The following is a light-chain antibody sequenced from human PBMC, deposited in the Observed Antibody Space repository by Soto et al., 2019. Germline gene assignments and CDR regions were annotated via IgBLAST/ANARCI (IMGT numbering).Light chain of an antibody. CDR1: QSISSW. CDR3: QQYNTYPWT. J-gene: IGKJ1*01. V-gene: IGKV1-5*01. CDR2: DAS. Sequence: DVQMTQSPSTLSASVGDRFTITCRASQSISSWLAWYQQKPGKAPKLLIYDASSLESGVPSRFSGSASGTEFTLTISSLQPDDFATYYCQQYNTYPWTFGQGTKVDI.